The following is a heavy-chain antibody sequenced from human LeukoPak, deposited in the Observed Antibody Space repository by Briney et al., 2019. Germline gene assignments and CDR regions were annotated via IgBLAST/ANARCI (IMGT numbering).Heavy chain of an antibody. D-gene: IGHD3-22*01. CDR3: ASGLENYDSSGYYYVIPFDY. J-gene: IGHJ4*02. CDR1: GGSISSGGYY. CDR2: IYYSGST. Sequence: PSETLSLTCTVSGGSISSGGYYWSWIRQHPGKGLEWIGYIYYSGSTYYNPSLKSRVTISVDTSKNQFSLKLSSVTAADTAVYYCASGLENYDSSGYYYVIPFDYWGQGTLVTVSS. V-gene: IGHV4-31*03.